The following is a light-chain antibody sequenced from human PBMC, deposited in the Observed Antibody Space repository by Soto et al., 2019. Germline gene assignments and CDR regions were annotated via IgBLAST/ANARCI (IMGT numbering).Light chain of an antibody. J-gene: IGLJ1*01. V-gene: IGLV2-14*01. CDR1: SSDVGGYNY. CDR3: SSYTSSSTYV. Sequence: QSALTQPASVSGSPGQSITTSCTGTSSDVGGYNYVSWYQQHPGKAPKLMIYDVSNRPSGLSNRFSGSKSDNTASLTISGLQAEDEADHYCSSYTSSSTYVFGTGTKVTVL. CDR2: DVS.